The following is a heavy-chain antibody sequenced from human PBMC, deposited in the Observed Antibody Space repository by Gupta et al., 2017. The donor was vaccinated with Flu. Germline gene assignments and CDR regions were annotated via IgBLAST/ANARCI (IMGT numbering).Heavy chain of an antibody. J-gene: IGHJ6*02. CDR3: GTSGVEVRSHWYYYYGMDV. Sequence: GSTYYADSVKGRFTISRDNSKNTLYLQMNSLRAEDTAVYYCGTSGVEVRSHWYYYYGMDVWGQGTTVTVSS. V-gene: IGHV3-66*02. D-gene: IGHD3-22*01. CDR2: GST.